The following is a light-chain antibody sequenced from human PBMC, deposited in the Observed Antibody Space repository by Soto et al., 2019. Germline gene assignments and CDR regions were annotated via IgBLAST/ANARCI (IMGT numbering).Light chain of an antibody. V-gene: IGKV3-15*01. J-gene: IGKJ2*01. Sequence: EIVMTQSPATLSLSPGERAALSCRASQSINSELAWYQQKPGQPPRLLIYGASTRATGVPARFTGSESGSEFPPTISGLQSEDFAVYYCQQGHNWPLTFGQGTRLEI. CDR1: QSINSE. CDR2: GAS. CDR3: QQGHNWPLT.